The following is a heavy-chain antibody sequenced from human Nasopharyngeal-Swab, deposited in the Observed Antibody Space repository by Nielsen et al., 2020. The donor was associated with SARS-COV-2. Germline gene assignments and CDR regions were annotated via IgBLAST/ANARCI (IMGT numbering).Heavy chain of an antibody. CDR2: IYYSGST. D-gene: IGHD3-22*01. Sequence: SETLSLTCTVSGGSISGGDYYWSWIRQPPGKGLEWIGNIYYSGSTHYNPALKSRVTISVDPSKYQFSLKLSSVTAADTAVYYCASNYYDSSGSYFWFDPWGQGTLVTVSS. J-gene: IGHJ5*02. CDR1: GGSISGGDYY. CDR3: ASNYYDSSGSYFWFDP. V-gene: IGHV4-30-4*01.